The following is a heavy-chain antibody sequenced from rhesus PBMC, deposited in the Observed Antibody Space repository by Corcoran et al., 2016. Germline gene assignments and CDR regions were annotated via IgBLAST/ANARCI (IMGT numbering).Heavy chain of an antibody. Sequence: QLQLQESGPGLVKPSETLSRTCAVSGGSLRSNWWSWIRQPPGTGLEGIGRISGWGGSTTDKPSPKRSVTITRDTAKNQVSVKLSSVTAADAAVYDCARRDFYGSMRDAFDFWGQGLRVTVSS. CDR1: GGSLRSNW. CDR3: ARRDFYGSMRDAFDF. D-gene: IGHD4-29*01. V-gene: IGHV4-173*01. J-gene: IGHJ3*01. CDR2: ISGWGGST.